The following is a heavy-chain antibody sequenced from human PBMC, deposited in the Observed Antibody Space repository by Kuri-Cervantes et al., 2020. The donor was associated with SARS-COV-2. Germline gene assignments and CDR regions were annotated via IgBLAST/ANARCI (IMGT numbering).Heavy chain of an antibody. Sequence: SETLSLTCTVSGASFSTGRHYWGWIRQPPGKGLEWIGTIYYNASNYNPSLKSRVTMSVDTSKNQFSLKLSSVTAADTAVYYCARGGGVVVPAATANWFDPWGQGTLVTVSS. J-gene: IGHJ5*02. CDR2: IYYNAS. CDR3: ARGGGVVVPAATANWFDP. D-gene: IGHD2-2*01. CDR1: GASFSTGRHY. V-gene: IGHV4-39*01.